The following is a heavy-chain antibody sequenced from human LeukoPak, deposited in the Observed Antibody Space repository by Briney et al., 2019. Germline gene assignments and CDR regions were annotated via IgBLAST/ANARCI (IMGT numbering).Heavy chain of an antibody. D-gene: IGHD6-13*01. V-gene: IGHV3-30*02. CDR3: AKGWAAAGARGDY. CDR1: GFTFSSYG. CDR2: IRYDGSNK. J-gene: IGHJ4*02. Sequence: PGGSLRLSCAASGFTFSSYGMHWVRQAPGKGLEWVAFIRYDGSNKYYADSVKGRFTISRDNSKNTLYLQMNSLRAEDTAVYYCAKGWAAAGARGDYWGQGTLVTVSS.